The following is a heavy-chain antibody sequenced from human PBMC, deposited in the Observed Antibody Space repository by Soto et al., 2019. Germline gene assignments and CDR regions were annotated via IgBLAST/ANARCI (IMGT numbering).Heavy chain of an antibody. CDR1: GFTFSSYA. D-gene: IGHD2-15*01. CDR3: AREPDIVVVVAANPYGMDV. J-gene: IGHJ6*02. CDR2: ISYDGSNK. V-gene: IGHV3-30-3*01. Sequence: QVQLVESGGGVVQPGRSLRLSCAASGFTFSSYAMHWVRQAPGKGLEWVAVISYDGSNKYYADSVKGRFTISRDNSKNALYLQMNSLRAEDTAVYYCAREPDIVVVVAANPYGMDVWGQGTTVTVSS.